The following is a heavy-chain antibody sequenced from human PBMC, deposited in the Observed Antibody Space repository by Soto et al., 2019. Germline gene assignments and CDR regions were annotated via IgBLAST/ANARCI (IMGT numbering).Heavy chain of an antibody. Sequence: SETLSLTCTVSGGSISSYYWSWIRQPPGKGLEWIGYIYYSGSTNYNPSLKSRVTISVDTSKNQFSLKLSSVTAADTAVYYCARGSIAARRVGWFDPRGKGNLVTVSP. J-gene: IGHJ5*02. V-gene: IGHV4-59*01. CDR3: ARGSIAARRVGWFDP. CDR2: IYYSGST. CDR1: GGSISSYY. D-gene: IGHD6-6*01.